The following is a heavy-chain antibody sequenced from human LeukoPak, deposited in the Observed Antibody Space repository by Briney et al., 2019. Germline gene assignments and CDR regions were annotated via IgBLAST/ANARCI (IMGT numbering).Heavy chain of an antibody. D-gene: IGHD3-22*01. CDR2: INPDGSST. CDR1: GFTFSSHY. CDR3: TRPGLSPHDN. V-gene: IGHV3-74*01. Sequence: PGGSLRLSCAASGFTFSSHYMNWVRQAPGKGLVWVSRINPDGSSTSYADSVKGRFTISRDNAKNTLNLQMNSLSPEDTAVYYCTRPGLSPHDNWGQGTLVTVSS. J-gene: IGHJ4*02.